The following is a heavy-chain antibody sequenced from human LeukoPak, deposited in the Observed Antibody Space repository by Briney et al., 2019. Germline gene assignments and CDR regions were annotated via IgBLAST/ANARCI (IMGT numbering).Heavy chain of an antibody. D-gene: IGHD3-3*01. Sequence: SQTLSLTCTVSGGSISSGSYYWSWIRQPAGKGLEWIGRIYTSGSTNYNPSLKSRVTISVDTSKNQFSLKLSSVTAADTAVYYCARGFGVVFRPVAFDIWGQGTMVTVSS. CDR3: ARGFGVVFRPVAFDI. J-gene: IGHJ3*02. CDR1: GGSISSGSYY. CDR2: IYTSGST. V-gene: IGHV4-61*02.